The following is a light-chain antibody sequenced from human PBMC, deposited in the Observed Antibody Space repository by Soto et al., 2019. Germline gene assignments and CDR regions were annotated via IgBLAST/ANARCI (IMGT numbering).Light chain of an antibody. Sequence: EIVLTQSPATLSLSPGERATLSCRASENVDIYLAWYQQKPGQAPRLLIYDGSNRATGIPARFSGSGSGTDFTLTIISLEPEDFAIYYCQQRRSWPPLTFGGGTRVEIK. V-gene: IGKV3-11*01. CDR1: ENVDIY. CDR3: QQRRSWPPLT. J-gene: IGKJ4*01. CDR2: DGS.